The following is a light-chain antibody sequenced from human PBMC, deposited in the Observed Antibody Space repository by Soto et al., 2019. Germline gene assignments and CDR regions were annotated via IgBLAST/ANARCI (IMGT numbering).Light chain of an antibody. CDR2: EVT. V-gene: IGLV2-14*01. J-gene: IGLJ3*02. Sequence: QSLLTQPASVSGSPGQSITISCTGTSSDVGAYNYVSWYQQHPGKAPKLIISEVTDRPSGVSDRLSGSKSGNTASLTISGLQAEDGADYFCSSYTTTDTLWVFGGGTKVTVL. CDR1: SSDVGAYNY. CDR3: SSYTTTDTLWV.